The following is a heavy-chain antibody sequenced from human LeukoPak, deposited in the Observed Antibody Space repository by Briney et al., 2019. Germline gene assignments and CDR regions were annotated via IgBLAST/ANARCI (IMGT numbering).Heavy chain of an antibody. CDR1: RYTFTGYY. Sequence: ASVKVSCNASRYTFTGYYMHWVRQAPGQGLEWMGWINPNSGGTNYAQKFQGRVTMTRDTSISTAYMELSRLRSDDTAVYYCARGPFRRFLEWHGVFDYWGQGTLVTVSS. V-gene: IGHV1-2*02. D-gene: IGHD3-3*01. CDR3: ARGPFRRFLEWHGVFDY. CDR2: INPNSGGT. J-gene: IGHJ4*02.